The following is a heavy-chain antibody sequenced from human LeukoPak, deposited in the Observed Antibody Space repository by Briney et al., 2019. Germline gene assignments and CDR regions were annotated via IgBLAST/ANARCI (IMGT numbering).Heavy chain of an antibody. J-gene: IGHJ4*02. CDR1: GYTFNGYY. CDR3: ARPRIESGGYYYGH. Sequence: ASVKVSCKASGYTFNGYYMHWVRQAPGQGLEWMGWVNPTNGATNYAQKFQGRVTLTTDTSTNTAYMELSWLTSDDTAVYYRARPRIESGGYYYGHWGQGTLVTVSS. CDR2: VNPTNGAT. V-gene: IGHV1-2*02. D-gene: IGHD3-22*01.